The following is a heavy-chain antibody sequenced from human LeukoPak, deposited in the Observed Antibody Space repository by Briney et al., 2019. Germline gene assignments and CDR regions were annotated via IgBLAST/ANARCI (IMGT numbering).Heavy chain of an antibody. Sequence: GGSLRLSCAASGLTVSSNFMNWVRQAPGKGLEWVSVIYSDGTTYYADSVKGRFTISRDNLKNTLYLQMNSLRAEDTAVYYCARGMNFDWNFDYWGQGTLVTVSS. J-gene: IGHJ4*02. CDR2: IYSDGTT. V-gene: IGHV3-66*01. D-gene: IGHD3-9*01. CDR3: ARGMNFDWNFDY. CDR1: GLTVSSNF.